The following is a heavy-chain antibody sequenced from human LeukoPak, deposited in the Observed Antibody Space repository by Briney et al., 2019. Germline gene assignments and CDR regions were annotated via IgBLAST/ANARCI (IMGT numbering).Heavy chain of an antibody. D-gene: IGHD2-8*02. V-gene: IGHV3-23*01. CDR3: ARDPSWGMAFDY. CDR1: GFTFSSYA. Sequence: GGSLRLSCAASGFTFSSYAMTWVRQTPGKGLEWVSFISGSGGSTYYADSVKGRFTISRDNSKNTLYLQMNSLRAEDTAVYYCARDPSWGMAFDYWGQGTLVTVSS. CDR2: ISGSGGST. J-gene: IGHJ4*02.